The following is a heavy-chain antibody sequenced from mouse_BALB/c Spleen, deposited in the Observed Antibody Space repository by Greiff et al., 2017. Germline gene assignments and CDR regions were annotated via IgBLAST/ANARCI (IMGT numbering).Heavy chain of an antibody. CDR2: IYPSDSYT. Sequence: QVQLQHPGAELVRPGASVKLSCKASGYTFTSYWINWVKQRPGQGLEWIGNIYPSDSYTNYNQKFKDKATLTVDKSSSTAYMQLSSPTSEDSAVYYCTRGITTAGFAYWGQGTLVTVSA. D-gene: IGHD1-2*01. J-gene: IGHJ3*01. CDR3: TRGITTAGFAY. V-gene: IGHV1-69*02. CDR1: GYTFTSYW.